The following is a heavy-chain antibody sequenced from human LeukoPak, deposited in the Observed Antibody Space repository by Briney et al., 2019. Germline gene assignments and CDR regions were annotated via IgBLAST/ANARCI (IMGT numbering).Heavy chain of an antibody. CDR1: GFTFSSFY. CDR2: INGDGTII. J-gene: IGHJ3*02. Sequence: PGESLRLSCAASGFTFSSFYMHWVRQAPGKGLVWVSRINGDGTIINYADSVKGRFTISRDNAKNTLYLQMNSLRAEDTALYYCARGEYPHAFDIWGQGTMVSVSS. V-gene: IGHV3-74*01. CDR3: ARGEYPHAFDI. D-gene: IGHD2-2*02.